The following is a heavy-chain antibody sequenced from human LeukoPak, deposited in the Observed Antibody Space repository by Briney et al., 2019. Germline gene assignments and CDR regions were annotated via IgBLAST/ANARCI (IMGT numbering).Heavy chain of an antibody. CDR3: ARDDGDFWSGYVYYYYGMDV. D-gene: IGHD3-3*01. J-gene: IGHJ6*02. V-gene: IGHV3-21*01. CDR2: ISSSSSYI. Sequence: GGSLRLSCAASGFTFSSYSMNWVRQAPGKGLEWVSSISSSSSYIYYADSVKGRFTISRDNAKNSLYLQMNSLRAEDTAVYYCARDDGDFWSGYVYYYYGMDVWGQGTTVTVSS. CDR1: GFTFSSYS.